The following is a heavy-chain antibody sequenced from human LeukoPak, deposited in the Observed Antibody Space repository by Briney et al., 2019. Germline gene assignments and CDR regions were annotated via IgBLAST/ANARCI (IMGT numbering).Heavy chain of an antibody. D-gene: IGHD4-23*01. J-gene: IGHJ4*02. V-gene: IGHV1-46*01. CDR3: ARADYGGKSVFDY. CDR2: IDPTTEST. Sequence: GASVKVPCKASGYTFTSYYINWVRLAPGQGLEWMGVIDPTTESTNYAQKFQDRVTMTRDTSTSTVYMELSSLRSEDTAVYYCARADYGGKSVFDYWGQGTLVTVSS. CDR1: GYTFTSYY.